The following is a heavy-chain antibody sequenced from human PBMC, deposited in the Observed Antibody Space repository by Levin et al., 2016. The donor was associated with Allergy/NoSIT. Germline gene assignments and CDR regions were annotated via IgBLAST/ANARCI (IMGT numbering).Heavy chain of an antibody. Sequence: ASVKVSCKASGYTFTNYYMHWVRQAPGQGLEWMGIINPSGGTTIYAQKFQGRVTMTRDTSISTAYMELSRLRSDDTAVYYCARTGLGGSSGSDYWGQGTLVTVSS. CDR2: INPSGGTT. CDR1: GYTFTNYY. D-gene: IGHD6-19*01. J-gene: IGHJ4*02. V-gene: IGHV1-46*01. CDR3: ARTGLGGSSGSDY.